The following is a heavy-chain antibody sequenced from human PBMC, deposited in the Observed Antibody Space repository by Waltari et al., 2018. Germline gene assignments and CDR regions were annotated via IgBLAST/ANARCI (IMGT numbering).Heavy chain of an antibody. V-gene: IGHV3-23*01. CDR3: VKDSADFWGDNHRPLFQY. CDR1: GFRFSDDA. Sequence: DVHLLQSGGRVVPPGGSLRLSCAASGFRFSDDAMSWVRQAPGKGLEWISAISGSGADTEYAVSVQGRFTISRDNSRNTLYLQMNSLRGEDTAVYYCVKDSADFWGDNHRPLFQYGVQGTLVIVSS. D-gene: IGHD3-3*01. J-gene: IGHJ4*02. CDR2: ISGSGADT.